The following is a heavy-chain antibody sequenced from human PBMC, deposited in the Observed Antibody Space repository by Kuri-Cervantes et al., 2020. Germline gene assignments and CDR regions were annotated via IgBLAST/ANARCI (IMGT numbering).Heavy chain of an antibody. CDR2: ISAYNGNT. Sequence: ASVKVSCKASGYTFTRYGISWVRQAPGQGLEWMGWISAYNGNTNYAQKLQGRVTMTTDTSTSTAYMELRSLRSDDTAVYYCARGRYYYGSGKKKGYYMDVWGKGTTVTVSS. V-gene: IGHV1-18*01. D-gene: IGHD3-10*01. CDR1: GYTFTRYG. J-gene: IGHJ6*03. CDR3: ARGRYYYGSGKKKGYYMDV.